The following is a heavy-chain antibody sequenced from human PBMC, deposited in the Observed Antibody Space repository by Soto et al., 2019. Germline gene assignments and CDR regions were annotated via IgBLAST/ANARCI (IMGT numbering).Heavy chain of an antibody. V-gene: IGHV3-7*05. Sequence: GGSLRLSCAASGFTFSSYWMSWVRQAPGKGLEWVANIKQDGSEKYYMDSVKGRFTISRDNAKNSLYLQMNSPRAEDTAVYYCAKDMNIVVVTAIPDYWGQGTLVTVSS. CDR1: GFTFSSYW. D-gene: IGHD2-21*02. J-gene: IGHJ4*02. CDR3: AKDMNIVVVTAIPDY. CDR2: IKQDGSEK.